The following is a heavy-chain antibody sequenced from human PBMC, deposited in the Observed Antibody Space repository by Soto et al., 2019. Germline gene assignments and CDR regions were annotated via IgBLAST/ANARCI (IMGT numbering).Heavy chain of an antibody. V-gene: IGHV4-61*01. CDR2: FYYSGST. D-gene: IGHD1-1*01. Sequence: QVQLQESGPGLVRPSETLSLTCTVSGGSVSGGSYFWSWVRQPPGKGLEWIGYFYYSGSTKYNPSLKIRVTILEDTSKNQFSLKLNSVTAADTAVYYCAREGRMGTFDYWGQGALVTVSS. CDR3: AREGRMGTFDY. CDR1: GGSVSGGSYF. J-gene: IGHJ4*02.